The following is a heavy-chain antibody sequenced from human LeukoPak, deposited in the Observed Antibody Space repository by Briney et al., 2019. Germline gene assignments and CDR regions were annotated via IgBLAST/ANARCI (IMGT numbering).Heavy chain of an antibody. Sequence: PSETLSLTCAVSGGSISSSNWWSWVRQPPGKGLEWIGEIYHSGSTNYNPSLKSRVTISVDKSKNQFSLKLSSVTAADTAVYYCARDPLSGSSYYYYYYGMDVWGQGTTVTVSS. CDR3: ARDPLSGSSYYYYYYGMDV. CDR1: GGSISSSNW. D-gene: IGHD1-26*01. V-gene: IGHV4-4*02. J-gene: IGHJ6*02. CDR2: IYHSGST.